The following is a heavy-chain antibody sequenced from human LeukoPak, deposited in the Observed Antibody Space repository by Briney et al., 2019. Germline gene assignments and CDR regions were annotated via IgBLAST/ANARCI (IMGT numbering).Heavy chain of an antibody. V-gene: IGHV3-11*06. J-gene: IGHJ4*02. CDR3: ASFSERYAVDY. Sequence: GGSLRLSCAASGFTFSDYYMSWIRQAPAKGLEWVSYISSSSSYTNYADSVKGRFTISRDNARNSLYLQMNSLRAEDTAVYYCASFSERYAVDYWGQGTLVTVSS. CDR1: GFTFSDYY. D-gene: IGHD1-26*01. CDR2: ISSSSSYT.